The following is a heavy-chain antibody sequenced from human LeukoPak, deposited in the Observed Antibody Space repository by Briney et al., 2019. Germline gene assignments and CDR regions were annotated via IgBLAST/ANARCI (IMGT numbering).Heavy chain of an antibody. CDR3: TSDISGACPF. V-gene: IGHV3-15*01. D-gene: IGHD6-19*01. CDR1: VITLSKAW. CDR2: IYRCSIGETP. Sequence: PGGSLSLSCALSVITLSKAWLTWVRQSPGKGVEWVSRIYRCSIGETPDYGAPAKGRFTMSREDSKNTLYLQMNSLKPDDTAVYYCTSDISGACPFWGQGTLVTVSS. J-gene: IGHJ4*02.